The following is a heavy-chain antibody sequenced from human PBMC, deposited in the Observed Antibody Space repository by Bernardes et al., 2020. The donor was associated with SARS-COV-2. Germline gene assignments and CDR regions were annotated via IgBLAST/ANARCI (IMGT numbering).Heavy chain of an antibody. CDR2: IRNSGGST. Sequence: GGSLRLSCAVSGFILSNYGMSWVRQAPGKGLEWVSVIRNSGGSTNYADSVKGRFTISRDNSKNTLYLQMNSLRAEDTAVYYCARDESGYYYGMDVWGQGTTVTVSS. CDR1: GFILSNYG. J-gene: IGHJ6*02. V-gene: IGHV3-23*01. D-gene: IGHD3-10*01. CDR3: ARDESGYYYGMDV.